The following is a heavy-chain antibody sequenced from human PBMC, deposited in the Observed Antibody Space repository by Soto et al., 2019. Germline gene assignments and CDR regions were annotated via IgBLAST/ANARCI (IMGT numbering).Heavy chain of an antibody. V-gene: IGHV3-9*01. CDR3: AKDVSWQKGWSTNYGMDV. CDR1: GFTFDDYA. D-gene: IGHD6-19*01. J-gene: IGHJ6*02. CDR2: ISWNSGSI. Sequence: PGGSLRLSCAASGFTFDDYAMHWVRQAPGKGLEWVSGISWNSGSIGYADSLKGRFTISRDNAKNSLYLQMNSLRAEDTALYYCAKDVSWQKGWSTNYGMDVWGQGTTVTVSS.